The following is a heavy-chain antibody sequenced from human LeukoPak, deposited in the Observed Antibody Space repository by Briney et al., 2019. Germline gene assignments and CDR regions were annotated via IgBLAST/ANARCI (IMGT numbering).Heavy chain of an antibody. J-gene: IGHJ3*01. Sequence: ASVKVSCKASGYTFTGYYMHWVRQAPGQGLEWMGWINPNSGGTNYAQKFQGRFTISRDNSKNTVYLQMSSLRAEDTAVYYCAKDRVTLKVIAPPDGFDVWGQGTVVTVSS. CDR3: AKDRVTLKVIAPPDGFDV. D-gene: IGHD2-21*02. V-gene: IGHV1-2*02. CDR2: INPNSGGT. CDR1: GYTFTGYY.